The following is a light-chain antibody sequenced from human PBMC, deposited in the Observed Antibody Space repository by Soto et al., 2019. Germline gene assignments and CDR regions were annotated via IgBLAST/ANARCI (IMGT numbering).Light chain of an antibody. CDR2: DAS. Sequence: DIQVTQSPATLSAFVGDRVTISCRSRQSIGTWLAWYQQKPGKAPKLLIYDASTLESGVPSRFSGSGSGTEFTLTISNLQSEDFAVYFCQQYHNWPPITFGQGTRLEIK. V-gene: IGKV1-5*01. CDR3: QQYHNWPPIT. J-gene: IGKJ5*01. CDR1: QSIGTW.